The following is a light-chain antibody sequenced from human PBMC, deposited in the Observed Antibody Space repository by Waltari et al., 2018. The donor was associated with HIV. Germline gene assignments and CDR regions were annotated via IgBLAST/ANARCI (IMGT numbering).Light chain of an antibody. CDR3: AAWDDSLNGDVV. CDR2: GTN. CDR1: NSNIGSNT. V-gene: IGLV1-44*01. Sequence: QSVLTQPPSASGTPGQRVTISFSGRNSNIGSNTVNWYQQLPGTAPKLLFYGTNQRPSGLPDLFSGSKSGTSASLAISGLQSEDEADYYCAAWDDSLNGDVVFGGGTKLTVL. J-gene: IGLJ2*01.